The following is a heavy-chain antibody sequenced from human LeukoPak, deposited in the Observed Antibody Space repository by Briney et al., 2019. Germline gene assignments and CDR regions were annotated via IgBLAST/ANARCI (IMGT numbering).Heavy chain of an antibody. V-gene: IGHV4-4*02. Sequence: PSGTLSLTCGVSGGSITSTNWWSWVRQPPGQGLEWIGEVSRSGLTNYNPSLSSRVIMALDTSKNHLSLHLTSVTAADTAVYYCSRENGAFSPFGYWGQGYLVTVLS. D-gene: IGHD2-8*01. J-gene: IGHJ4*02. CDR2: VSRSGLT. CDR3: SRENGAFSPFGY. CDR1: GGSITSTNW.